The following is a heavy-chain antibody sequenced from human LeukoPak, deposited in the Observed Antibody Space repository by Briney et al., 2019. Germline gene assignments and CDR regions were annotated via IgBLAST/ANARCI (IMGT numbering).Heavy chain of an antibody. CDR3: AGQRRGGYDQYYFEY. V-gene: IGHV4-34*01. CDR2: INHSGST. J-gene: IGHJ4*02. D-gene: IGHD5-12*01. CDR1: GGSFSDYY. Sequence: SETLCLTCAVYGGSFSDYYWSRIRQPPGKGLEWIGEINHSGSTNYNPSLKSRVTISVDTSKNQFSLKLSSVTAADTAVYYCAGQRRGGYDQYYFEYWGQGTLVTVSS.